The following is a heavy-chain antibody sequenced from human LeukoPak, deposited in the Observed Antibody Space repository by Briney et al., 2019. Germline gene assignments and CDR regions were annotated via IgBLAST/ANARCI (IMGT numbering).Heavy chain of an antibody. V-gene: IGHV3-30*04. Sequence: PGGSLRLSCAASGFTFSSYAMHWVRQAPGKGLEWVAVISYDGSNKYYADSVKGRFTISRDNSKNTLYLQMNSLRAEDTAVYYCARDEVRWPQYYYMDVWGKGTTVTVSS. CDR2: ISYDGSNK. J-gene: IGHJ6*03. D-gene: IGHD4-23*01. CDR1: GFTFSSYA. CDR3: ARDEVRWPQYYYMDV.